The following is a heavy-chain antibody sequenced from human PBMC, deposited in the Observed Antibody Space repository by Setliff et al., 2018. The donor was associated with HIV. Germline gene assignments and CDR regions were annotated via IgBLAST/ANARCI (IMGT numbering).Heavy chain of an antibody. CDR3: VSCTNGVWQNYYLYFGMDV. Sequence: SETLSLTCTVSGGSISSSSYYWGWIRQPPGKGLEWIGSIYYSGSTYYNPSLKSRVTISVDTSKNQFSLKLSSVTAADTAVYYCVSCTNGVWQNYYLYFGMDVWGQGTTVTVSS. V-gene: IGHV4-39*01. D-gene: IGHD2-8*01. CDR1: GGSISSSSYY. CDR2: IYYSGST. J-gene: IGHJ6*02.